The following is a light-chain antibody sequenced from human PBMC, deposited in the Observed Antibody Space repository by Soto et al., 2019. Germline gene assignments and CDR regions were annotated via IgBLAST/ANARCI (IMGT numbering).Light chain of an antibody. Sequence: DIQTTQSPSTLSGSVGDRVTITCRASQTISSWLAWYQQKPGKAPKLLIYKASSLESGVPARFSGSGSGTDFTLTISSLEPEDFAVYYCQQRSNWPPITFGQGTRLEIK. CDR1: QTISSW. V-gene: IGKV1-5*03. CDR3: QQRSNWPPIT. J-gene: IGKJ5*01. CDR2: KAS.